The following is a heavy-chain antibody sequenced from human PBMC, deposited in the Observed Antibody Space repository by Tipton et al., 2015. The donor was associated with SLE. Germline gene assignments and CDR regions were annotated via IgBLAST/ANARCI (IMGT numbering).Heavy chain of an antibody. CDR1: GFTFSTYA. CDR2: ISYDGSNK. J-gene: IGHJ4*02. D-gene: IGHD2-15*01. CDR3: ARGGAVVAATPFDY. Sequence: SLRLSCAASGFTFSTYAMHWVRQSPGKGLEWVAVISYDGSNKYYADSVKGRFTISRDNSKNTLYLQMNSLRAEDTAVYYCARGGAVVAATPFDYWGQGTLVTVSS. V-gene: IGHV3-30*04.